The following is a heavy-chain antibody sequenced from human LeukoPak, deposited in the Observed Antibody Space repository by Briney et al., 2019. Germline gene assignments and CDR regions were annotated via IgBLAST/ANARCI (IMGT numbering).Heavy chain of an antibody. CDR2: IIPIFGTA. V-gene: IGHV1-69*05. Sequence: SVKVSCKASGGTFSSYAISWVLQAPGQGLEWMGRIIPIFGTANYAQKFQGRVTITTDESTSTAYMELSSLRSEDTAVYYCARHKLSPRDYGVQDEYFQHWGQGTLVTVSS. CDR1: GGTFSSYA. CDR3: ARHKLSPRDYGVQDEYFQH. J-gene: IGHJ1*01. D-gene: IGHD4-17*01.